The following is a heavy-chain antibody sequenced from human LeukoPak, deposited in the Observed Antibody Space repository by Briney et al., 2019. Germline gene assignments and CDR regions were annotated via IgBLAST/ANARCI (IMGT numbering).Heavy chain of an antibody. CDR2: ISSSSSYI. V-gene: IGHV3-21*01. Sequence: PGGSLRLSCAASGFTFSSYSMNWVRQAPGKGLEWVSSISSSSSYIYYADSVKGRFTISRDNAKNSLYLQMNSLRAEDTAVYYCARCVSSSSRDFDYWGQGTLVTVSS. J-gene: IGHJ4*02. CDR1: GFTFSSYS. D-gene: IGHD6-6*01. CDR3: ARCVSSSSRDFDY.